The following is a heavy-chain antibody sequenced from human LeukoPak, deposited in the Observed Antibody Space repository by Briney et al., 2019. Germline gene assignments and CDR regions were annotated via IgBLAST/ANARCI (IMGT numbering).Heavy chain of an antibody. CDR1: GYTFTSYY. Sequence: GASVKVSCKASGYTFTSYYMHWVRQAPGQGLEWMGIINPSGGSTSYAQKFQGRVTMTRDTSTSTVYMELSSLRSEDTAVYYCAIDPGYCSGGSCKPVFENFDYWGQGTLVTVSS. J-gene: IGHJ4*02. D-gene: IGHD2-15*01. CDR2: INPSGGST. CDR3: AIDPGYCSGGSCKPVFENFDY. V-gene: IGHV1-46*01.